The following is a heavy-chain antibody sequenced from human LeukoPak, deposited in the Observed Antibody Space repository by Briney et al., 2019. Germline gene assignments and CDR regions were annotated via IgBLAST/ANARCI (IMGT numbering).Heavy chain of an antibody. CDR3: AKDVASSVEYFDY. Sequence: PGGSLRLSCAASGFTFSSYGMHWVRQAPGKGLEWVAVISYDGSNKYYTDPVKGRFTISRDNSKNTLYLQMNSLRAEDTAVYYCAKDVASSVEYFDYWGQGTLVTVSS. V-gene: IGHV3-30*18. CDR1: GFTFSSYG. D-gene: IGHD2-15*01. CDR2: ISYDGSNK. J-gene: IGHJ4*02.